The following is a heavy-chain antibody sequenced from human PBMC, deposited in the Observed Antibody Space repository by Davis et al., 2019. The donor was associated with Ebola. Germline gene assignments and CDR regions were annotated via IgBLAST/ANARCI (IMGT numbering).Heavy chain of an antibody. Sequence: GGSLRLSCAASGFTFSSYWMSWVRQAPGKGLEWVANIKQDGSEKYYVDSVKGRFTISRDNAKNSLYLQMNSLRAEDTAVYYCARDPPSRYCSSTSCWTAWGQGTLVTVSS. CDR2: IKQDGSEK. CDR3: ARDPPSRYCSSTSCWTA. V-gene: IGHV3-7*03. D-gene: IGHD2-2*01. CDR1: GFTFSSYW. J-gene: IGHJ4*02.